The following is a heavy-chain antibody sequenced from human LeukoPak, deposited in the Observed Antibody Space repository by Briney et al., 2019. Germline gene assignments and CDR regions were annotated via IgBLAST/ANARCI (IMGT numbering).Heavy chain of an antibody. V-gene: IGHV4-39*01. CDR2: IYYSGST. J-gene: IGHJ4*02. Sequence: SETLSLTCTVSGGSISSYYWGWIRQPPGKGLEWIGSIYYSGSTYYNPSLKSRVTISVDTSKNQFSLKLSSVTAADTAVYYCARLAAAGTIDYWGQGTLVTVSS. CDR1: GGSISSYY. CDR3: ARLAAAGTIDY. D-gene: IGHD6-13*01.